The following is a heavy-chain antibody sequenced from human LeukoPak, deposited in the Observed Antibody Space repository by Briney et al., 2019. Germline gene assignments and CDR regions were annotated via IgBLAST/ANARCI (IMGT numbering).Heavy chain of an antibody. CDR1: GGSISSYY. D-gene: IGHD2-15*01. Sequence: PSGPLSLACTVSGGSISSYYWSWIRQPPGKGLEWIGYIYYSGSTNYIPSLKSRGTISVHTSKNQFSLKLSSVTAADTAVYYCARVVVAATRANYFDYWGQGTLDTLSS. V-gene: IGHV4-59*01. CDR2: IYYSGST. CDR3: ARVVVAATRANYFDY. J-gene: IGHJ4*02.